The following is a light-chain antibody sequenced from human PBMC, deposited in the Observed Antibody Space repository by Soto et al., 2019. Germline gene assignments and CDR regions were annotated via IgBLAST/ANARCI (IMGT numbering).Light chain of an antibody. CDR2: GAS. CDR3: QQYNNWPPLT. V-gene: IGKV3-15*01. Sequence: EIVMTQSPATLSVSPGARATLSCRASQSVSTNLAWYQQKPGQAPRLLIYGASTRATGIPARFSGSGSGTEFTLTISSLQSEDFAVYYCQQYNNWPPLTFGGGTKA. J-gene: IGKJ4*01. CDR1: QSVSTN.